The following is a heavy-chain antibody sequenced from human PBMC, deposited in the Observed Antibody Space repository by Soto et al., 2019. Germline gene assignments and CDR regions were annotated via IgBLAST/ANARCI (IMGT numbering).Heavy chain of an antibody. V-gene: IGHV3-33*01. J-gene: IGHJ4*02. CDR3: ARGDIGGGLRLGELSPAGY. CDR2: IWYDGSNK. Sequence: GGSLRLSCAASGFTFSSYGMHWVRQAPGKGLEWVAVIWYDGSNKYYADSVKGRFTISRDNSKNTLYLQMNSLRAEDTAVYYCARGDIGGGLRLGELSPAGYWGQGTLVTVSS. D-gene: IGHD3-16*02. CDR1: GFTFSSYG.